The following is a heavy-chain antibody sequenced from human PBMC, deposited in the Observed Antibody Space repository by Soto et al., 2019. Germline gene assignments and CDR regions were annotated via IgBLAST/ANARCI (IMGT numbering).Heavy chain of an antibody. Sequence: GGSLRLSCAASGFTFSRYWMHWVRQTPGKGLVWVSRITSDGSSTTYADSVKGRFTISRDNAKSTLYLQMNSLRAEDTAVYYCSRDFGRSGGSGFDYWGLGTLVTVSS. J-gene: IGHJ4*02. V-gene: IGHV3-74*01. CDR3: SRDFGRSGGSGFDY. CDR1: GFTFSRYW. D-gene: IGHD2-15*01. CDR2: ITSDGSST.